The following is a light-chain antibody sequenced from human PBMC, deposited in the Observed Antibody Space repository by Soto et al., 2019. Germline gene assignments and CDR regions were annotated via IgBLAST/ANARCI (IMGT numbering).Light chain of an antibody. CDR1: QDISNW. J-gene: IGKJ5*01. V-gene: IGKV1-12*01. Sequence: DIQMTQSPSSVSASVGDRVTISCRASQDISNWLASYQQKPGEAPKFLIYAASNLQSGVPSKFSVSGSGTDFTLTIRSLQPEDFAVYYCQQARRFPITFGQGTRLESK. CDR2: AAS. CDR3: QQARRFPIT.